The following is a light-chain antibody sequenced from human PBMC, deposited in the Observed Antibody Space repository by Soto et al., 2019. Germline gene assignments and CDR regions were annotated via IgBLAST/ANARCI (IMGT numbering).Light chain of an antibody. J-gene: IGLJ1*01. CDR1: SSDVGGYNY. CDR3: SSYTTTDTYV. Sequence: QSALTQPASVSGSPGQSITISCTGTSSDVGGYNYVSWSQQHPGKAPKLIIYEVSNRPSGVSNRFSGSKSGNTASLTISGLQAEDEAGYYCSSYTTTDTYVFGTGTKLTVL. V-gene: IGLV2-14*01. CDR2: EVS.